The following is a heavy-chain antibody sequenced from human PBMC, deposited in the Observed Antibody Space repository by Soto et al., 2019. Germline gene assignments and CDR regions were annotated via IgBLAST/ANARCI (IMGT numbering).Heavy chain of an antibody. Sequence: LRLSCAASGFTFNNYAMAWVRQAPGMGLEWVSGISGSGGSTYHAESVKGRFTLSGDNSKNTLYLQMNSLRAEDTAMYYCAKLLVEHKPVTIRDHPFDYCGQGTLVTVYS. D-gene: IGHD4-17*01. J-gene: IGHJ4*02. V-gene: IGHV3-23*01. CDR3: AKLLVEHKPVTIRDHPFDY. CDR2: ISGSGGST. CDR1: GFTFNNYA.